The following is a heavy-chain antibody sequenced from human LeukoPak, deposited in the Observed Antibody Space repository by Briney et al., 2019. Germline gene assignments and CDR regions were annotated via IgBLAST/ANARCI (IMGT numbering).Heavy chain of an antibody. CDR3: ATGRWELDDAFDI. CDR2: TYYRSKWYN. V-gene: IGHV6-1*01. CDR1: GDSVSSNSAA. J-gene: IGHJ3*02. D-gene: IGHD1-26*01. Sequence: SQTLSLTCAISGDSVSSNSAAWNWIRQFSSRGLEWLGRTYYRSKWYNDYAVSVKSRITINPDTSKNQFSLQLNSVTPEDTAVYYCATGRWELDDAFDIWGQGTMVTVSS.